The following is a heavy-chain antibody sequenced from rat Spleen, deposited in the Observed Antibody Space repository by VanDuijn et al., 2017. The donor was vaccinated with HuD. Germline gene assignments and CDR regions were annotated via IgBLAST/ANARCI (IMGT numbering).Heavy chain of an antibody. CDR1: GFSLTTYN. V-gene: IGHV2-30*01. CDR3: ARGWDDYYFDF. J-gene: IGHJ2*01. D-gene: IGHD4-6*01. Sequence: QVQLKESGPGLVQPSQTLSLTCTVSGFSLTTYNVHWVRQFPGKGLEWMGVIWTGGGTEYNSSLKSRLTITRDTSKSQVFLKLNSLQTTDTATYFCARGWDDYYFDFWGQGVMVTVSS. CDR2: IWTGGGT.